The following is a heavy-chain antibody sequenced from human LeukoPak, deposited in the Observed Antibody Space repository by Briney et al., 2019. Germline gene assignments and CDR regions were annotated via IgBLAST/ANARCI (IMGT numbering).Heavy chain of an antibody. CDR2: IIPIFGTA. CDR3: ARDLGGEYSYGYGY. Sequence: SVKVSCKASGGTFSSYAISWVRQAPGQGLEWMGGIIPIFGTANYAQKLQGRVTITTDESTSTAYMELSSLRSEDTAVYYCARDLGGEYSYGYGYWGQGTLVTVSS. J-gene: IGHJ4*02. CDR1: GGTFSSYA. V-gene: IGHV1-69*05. D-gene: IGHD5-18*01.